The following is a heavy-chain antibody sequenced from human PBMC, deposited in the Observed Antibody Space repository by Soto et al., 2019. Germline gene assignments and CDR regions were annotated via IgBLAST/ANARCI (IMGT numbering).Heavy chain of an antibody. CDR2: IYPGDSDT. Sequence: GESLKISCKGSGYSFTSYWIGWVRQMPGKGLEWMGIIYPGDSDTRYRPSFQGQVTISADKSISTAYLQWSSLKASDTAMYYCARRSSYYYDSSGYYLDYWGQGTLVTVSS. V-gene: IGHV5-51*01. CDR1: GYSFTSYW. CDR3: ARRSSYYYDSSGYYLDY. J-gene: IGHJ4*02. D-gene: IGHD3-22*01.